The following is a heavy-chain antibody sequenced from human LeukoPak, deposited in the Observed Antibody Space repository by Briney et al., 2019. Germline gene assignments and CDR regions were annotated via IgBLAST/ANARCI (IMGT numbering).Heavy chain of an antibody. D-gene: IGHD4-11*01. J-gene: IGHJ4*01. CDR2: IHASGTT. V-gene: IGHV4-4*07. CDR3: ARNDYSNYGFFDY. CDR1: GGSISTYY. Sequence: SETLSLTCTVSGGSISTYYWSWIRRPAGKGLEWIGRIHASGTTSYNSSLKSRVTMSTDTSKNQISLKLDSLTAADTALYYCARNDYSNYGFFDYWGHGTLVTVSS.